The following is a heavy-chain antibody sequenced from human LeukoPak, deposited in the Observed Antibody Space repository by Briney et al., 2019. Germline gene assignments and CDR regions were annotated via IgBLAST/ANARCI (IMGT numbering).Heavy chain of an antibody. D-gene: IGHD2-2*01. CDR3: ARGVGYCSSTSCYWWFDP. J-gene: IGHJ5*02. CDR2: INSDGSST. Sequence: GGSLRLSCAASGFTFSSYWMHWVRQAPGEGLVWVSRINSDGSSTSYADSVKGRFTISRDNAKNTLYLQMNSLRAEDTAVYYCARGVGYCSSTSCYWWFDPWGQGTLVTVSS. CDR1: GFTFSSYW. V-gene: IGHV3-74*01.